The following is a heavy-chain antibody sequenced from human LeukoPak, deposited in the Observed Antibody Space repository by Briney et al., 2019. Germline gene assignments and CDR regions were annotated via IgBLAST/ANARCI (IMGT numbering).Heavy chain of an antibody. CDR2: IYYSGST. D-gene: IGHD5-24*01. J-gene: IGHJ4*02. CDR1: GGSISSYY. V-gene: IGHV4-59*01. CDR3: ARAITPGGWYFDY. Sequence: SSETLSLTCTVSGGSISSYYWSWIRRPPGKGLEWIGYIYYSGSTNYNPSLKSRVTISVDTSKNQFSLKLSSVTAADTAVYYCARAITPGGWYFDYWGQGTLVTVSS.